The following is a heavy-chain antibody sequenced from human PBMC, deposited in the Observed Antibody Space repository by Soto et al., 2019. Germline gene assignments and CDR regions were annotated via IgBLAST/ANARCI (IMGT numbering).Heavy chain of an antibody. V-gene: IGHV3-53*01. CDR3: ATWLLREHAFDI. CDR1: GFIVNGTKY. D-gene: IGHD2-15*01. Sequence: DVQVVESGGGLIQPGGSLRLSCAGSGFIVNGTKYITWVRQAPGKGLDWVSGFYLADGTYYADSVKGRFTVSIDSSKNTVYLQMNNLSPEDTAVYYCATWLLREHAFDIWGLGTMVTVST. J-gene: IGHJ3*02. CDR2: FYLADGT.